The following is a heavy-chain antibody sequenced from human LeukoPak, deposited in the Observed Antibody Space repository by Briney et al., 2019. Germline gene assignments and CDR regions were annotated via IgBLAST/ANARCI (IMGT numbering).Heavy chain of an antibody. J-gene: IGHJ5*02. CDR3: ARLHVYYYGWFDP. V-gene: IGHV4-39*01. CDR1: SDPITSSSYY. Sequence: SETLSLTCTVSSDPITSSSYYWGWIRQPPEKGLEWIGSVYHTGKTYYNPSLKNRVTISVETSKNHFSLSLRSVTASGTAIYFCARLHVYYYGWFDPWGQGTLVTVSS. CDR2: VYHTGKT. D-gene: IGHD2-8*01.